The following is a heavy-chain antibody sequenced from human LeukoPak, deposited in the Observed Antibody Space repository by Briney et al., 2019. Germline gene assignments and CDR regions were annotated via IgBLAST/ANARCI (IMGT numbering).Heavy chain of an antibody. CDR2: ISWNSGSL. CDR3: AKGQPTRYSSSWYFDY. D-gene: IGHD6-13*01. J-gene: IGHJ4*02. V-gene: IGHV3-9*01. Sequence: GGSLRLSCAASGFTFDDYAMHWVRQAPGKGLEWFSGISWNSGSLGYADSVKGRFTISRANAKNSLYLQMNSLRAEDTALYYCAKGQPTRYSSSWYFDYWGQGTLVTVSS. CDR1: GFTFDDYA.